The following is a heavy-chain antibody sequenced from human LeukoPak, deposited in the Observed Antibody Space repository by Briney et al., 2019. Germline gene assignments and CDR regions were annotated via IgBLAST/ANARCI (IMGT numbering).Heavy chain of an antibody. CDR1: GGSISSYY. D-gene: IGHD3-22*01. V-gene: IGHV4-59*01. CDR3: ARDSGTAGSGYYHNYYYYGMDV. CDR2: IYCSGST. Sequence: PSETLSLTCTVSGGSISSYYWSWIRQPPGKGLEWIGYIYCSGSTNYNPSLKSRVTISVDTSKNQFSLKLSSVTAADMAVYYCARDSGTAGSGYYHNYYYYGMDVWGQGTTVTVSS. J-gene: IGHJ6*02.